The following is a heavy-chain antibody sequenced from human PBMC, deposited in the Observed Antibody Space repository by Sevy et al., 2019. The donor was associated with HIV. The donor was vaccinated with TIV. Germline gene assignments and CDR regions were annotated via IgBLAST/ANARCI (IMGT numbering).Heavy chain of an antibody. CDR1: GFTFSSYW. CDR3: ARMVNYYDSSGLNWFDP. Sequence: GGSLRLSYAASGFTFSSYWMSWVRQAPGKGLEWVANIKQDGSEKYYVDSVKGRFTISRDNAKNSLYLQMNSLRAEDTAVYYCARMVNYYDSSGLNWFDPWGQGTLVTVSS. CDR2: IKQDGSEK. D-gene: IGHD3-22*01. V-gene: IGHV3-7*01. J-gene: IGHJ5*02.